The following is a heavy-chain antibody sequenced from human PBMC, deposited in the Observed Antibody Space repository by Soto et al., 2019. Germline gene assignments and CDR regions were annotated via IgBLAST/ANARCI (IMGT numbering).Heavy chain of an antibody. J-gene: IGHJ4*02. CDR2: INAANGNT. CDR1: GYTFTNNA. D-gene: IGHD2-15*01. Sequence: ASVKVSCKASGYTFTNNAIHWVRQAPGQRLEWMGWINAANGNTKYSQKFQGRVTITRDTSASTAYMELSSLRSEDTAVYYCARDQGLCSGGSRWGSFDYWCQGPLVTVSS. CDR3: ARDQGLCSGGSRWGSFDY. V-gene: IGHV1-3*01.